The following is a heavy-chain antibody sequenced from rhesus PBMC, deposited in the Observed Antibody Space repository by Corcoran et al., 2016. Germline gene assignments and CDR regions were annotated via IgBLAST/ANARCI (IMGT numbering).Heavy chain of an antibody. Sequence: QVQLQESGPGLVKPSETLSLTCAVSGGSFNNDWWSWIRPPPGKGLEWIGEIDGYTGNTNHNPSLKSRVTISKDAPTNQFSLQLSSLTDADTAIYYCARSSGWAFDYWGQGVLVTVSS. V-gene: IGHV4-80*01. D-gene: IGHD6-31*01. J-gene: IGHJ4*01. CDR1: GGSFNNDW. CDR3: ARSSGWAFDY. CDR2: IDGYTGNT.